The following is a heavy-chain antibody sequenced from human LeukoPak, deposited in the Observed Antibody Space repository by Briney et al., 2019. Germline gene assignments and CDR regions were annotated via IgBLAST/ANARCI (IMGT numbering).Heavy chain of an antibody. CDR3: ASMYYYDSSGAGWFDP. J-gene: IGHJ5*02. CDR1: GYTFTSYA. D-gene: IGHD3-22*01. Sequence: ASVKVSCKASGYTFTSYAMNWVRQAPGQGLEWMGGIIPIFGTANYAQKFQGRVTSTADESTSTAYMELSSLRSEDTAVYYCASMYYYDSSGAGWFDPWGQGTLVTVSS. CDR2: IIPIFGTA. V-gene: IGHV1-69*13.